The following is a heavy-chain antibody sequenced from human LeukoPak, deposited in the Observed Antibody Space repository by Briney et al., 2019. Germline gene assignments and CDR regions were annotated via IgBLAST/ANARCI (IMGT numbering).Heavy chain of an antibody. V-gene: IGHV3-49*03. D-gene: IGHD1-1*01. Sequence: GGSLRVSCTASGFTFGDYATSWIRQGPGKGLEWVGFIRSKAYGETADYAASVKGRFTISRDDSKAIAYLQMNSLKTEDTAVYHCTRDRGAYNLYDYWGQGTLVTVSS. CDR2: IRSKAYGETA. CDR3: TRDRGAYNLYDY. J-gene: IGHJ4*02. CDR1: GFTFGDYA.